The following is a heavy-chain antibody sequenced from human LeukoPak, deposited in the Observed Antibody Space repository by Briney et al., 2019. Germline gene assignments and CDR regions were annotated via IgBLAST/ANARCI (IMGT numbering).Heavy chain of an antibody. V-gene: IGHV4-34*01. D-gene: IGHD3-3*01. CDR1: GGSFSGYY. Sequence: SETLSLTCAVYGGSFSGYYWSWIRQPPGKGLEWIGEINHSGSTNYNPSLKSRVTISVDTSKNQFSLKLSSVTAADTAVYYCARGTSVTIFGVVIIEDYYYYYMDVWGKGTTVTASS. CDR2: INHSGST. CDR3: ARGTSVTIFGVVIIEDYYYYYMDV. J-gene: IGHJ6*03.